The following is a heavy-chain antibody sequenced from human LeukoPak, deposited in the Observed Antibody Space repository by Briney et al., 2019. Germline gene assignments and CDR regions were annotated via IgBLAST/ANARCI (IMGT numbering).Heavy chain of an antibody. V-gene: IGHV3-48*02. J-gene: IGHJ4*02. CDR2: ISSGSSSI. CDR3: TRGDYYNSSGYYLLFDY. Sequence: GGSLRLSCAASGFTFSTYSMNWVRQAPGKGLEWVSYISSGSSSISYADSVKGRFTISRDNAKNSLYLQMNSLRDEDTAVYYCTRGDYYNSSGYYLLFDYWGQGTLVTVSS. CDR1: GFTFSTYS. D-gene: IGHD3-22*01.